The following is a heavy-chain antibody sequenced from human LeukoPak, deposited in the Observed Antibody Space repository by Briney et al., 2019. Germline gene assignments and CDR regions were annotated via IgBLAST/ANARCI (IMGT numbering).Heavy chain of an antibody. D-gene: IGHD6-13*01. Sequence: SQTLSLTCTVSGGSISSGGYYWSWIRQHPGKGLEWIGYIYYSGSTYYNPSLKSRVTISVDTSKNQFSLKLSSVTAADTAVYYCARVKSSSWTAPTPNNNWFDPWGQGTLVTVSS. CDR1: GGSISSGGYY. CDR3: ARVKSSSWTAPTPNNNWFDP. J-gene: IGHJ5*02. CDR2: IYYSGST. V-gene: IGHV4-31*03.